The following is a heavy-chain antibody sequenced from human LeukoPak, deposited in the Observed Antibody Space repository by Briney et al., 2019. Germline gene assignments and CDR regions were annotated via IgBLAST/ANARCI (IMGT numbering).Heavy chain of an antibody. CDR1: GFTFSGYV. CDR3: ARKGDYVGAFDI. CDR2: ITFSSSHI. D-gene: IGHD4-23*01. Sequence: PGGSLRLSCAASGFTFSGYVMTWVRQAPGKGLGCVSSITFSSSHIYYADSVKGRFTISRDNAKNSLYLQMNSLRAEDTAVYYCARKGDYVGAFDIWGQGTMVTVSS. V-gene: IGHV3-21*04. J-gene: IGHJ3*02.